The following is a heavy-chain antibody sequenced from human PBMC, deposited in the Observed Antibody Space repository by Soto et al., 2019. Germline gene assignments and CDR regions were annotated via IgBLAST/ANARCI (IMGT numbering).Heavy chain of an antibody. V-gene: IGHV3-33*01. J-gene: IGHJ2*01. CDR3: ARDKAHGYFDL. CDR1: GFTFSNYG. CDR2: IWYDVSYK. Sequence: QVQLVESGGGVVQPGRSLRLSCAASGFTFSNYGMHWVRQAPGKGLEWVAVIWYDVSYKYAADSVKGRFTISRDNSKNTLYLQMNSLRAEDTAVYYCARDKAHGYFDLWGRGTLVTVSS.